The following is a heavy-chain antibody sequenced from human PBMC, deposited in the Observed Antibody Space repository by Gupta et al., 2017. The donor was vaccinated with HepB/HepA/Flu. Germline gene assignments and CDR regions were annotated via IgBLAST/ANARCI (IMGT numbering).Heavy chain of an antibody. D-gene: IGHD2-21*02. CDR1: GYTFNDHT. CDR2: INPKSGKT. CDR3: ARGIFGGHSFVP. V-gene: IGHV1-8*01. J-gene: IGHJ5*02. Sequence: QVQLVQSGTEVKKPGASVKVSCKASGYTFNDHTVNWVRQATGQGLEWMGRINPKSGKTEFAQKFQGRVTLTRNTSTRTAYMELSSLRSEDTAVYDCARGIFGGHSFVPWGQGTLVTVSS.